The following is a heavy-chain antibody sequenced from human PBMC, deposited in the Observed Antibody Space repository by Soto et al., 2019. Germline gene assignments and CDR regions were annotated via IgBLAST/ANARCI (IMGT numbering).Heavy chain of an antibody. Sequence: SETVALTCTVSGGSLRSSSYQWGGIRQPPGKGPEWTGSIYYSGNTYYNPSLKSRVTMSVDTSKNQFSLRLTSVTAADTAVYYCARHWLLDGQEPNAFYYWGHGTLLTISA. D-gene: IGHD3-22*01. CDR1: GGSLRSSSYQ. CDR3: ARHWLLDGQEPNAFYY. CDR2: IYYSGNT. J-gene: IGHJ4*01. V-gene: IGHV4-39*01.